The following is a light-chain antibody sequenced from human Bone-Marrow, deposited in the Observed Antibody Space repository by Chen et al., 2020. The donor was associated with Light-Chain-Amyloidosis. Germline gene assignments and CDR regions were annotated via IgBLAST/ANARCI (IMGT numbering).Light chain of an antibody. Sequence: SYELTQPPSVSVSPGQTARTTCSGDNLPMKYAYWYQQKPGQAPVLVIHRDTERPTGISERFSGSSSGTTATLTISGVQAEDEADYHCQSADSSGTYEVIFGGGTKLTVL. V-gene: IGLV3-25*03. CDR3: QSADSSGTYEVI. J-gene: IGLJ2*01. CDR2: RDT. CDR1: NLPMKY.